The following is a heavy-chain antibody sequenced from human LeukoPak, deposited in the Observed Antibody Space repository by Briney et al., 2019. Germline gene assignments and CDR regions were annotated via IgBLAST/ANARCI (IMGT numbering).Heavy chain of an antibody. D-gene: IGHD2-2*01. V-gene: IGHV4-39*01. CDR3: ARHAPWYCSSTSCYGMDV. CDR1: GGSISSSSYY. CDR2: IYYSGST. Sequence: SETLSLTCTVSGGSISSSSYYWGWIRQPPGKGLEWIGSIYYSGSTYYNPSPKSRVTISVDTSKNQFSLKLSSVTAADTAVYYCARHAPWYCSSTSCYGMDVWGQGTTVTVSS. J-gene: IGHJ6*02.